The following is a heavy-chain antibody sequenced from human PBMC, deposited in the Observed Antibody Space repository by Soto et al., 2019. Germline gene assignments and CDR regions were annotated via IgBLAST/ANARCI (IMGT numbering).Heavy chain of an antibody. CDR1: GFTFSSYG. V-gene: IGHV3-30*03. D-gene: IGHD4-4*01. Sequence: GGSLRLSCAASGFTFSSYGMHWVRQAPGKGLEWVAVISYDGSNKYYADSVKGRFTISRDNSKNTLYLQMNSLRAEDTAVYYYGRCQQLVDYWGQRSLDTVSS. CDR2: ISYDGSNK. J-gene: IGHJ4*02. CDR3: GRCQQLVDY.